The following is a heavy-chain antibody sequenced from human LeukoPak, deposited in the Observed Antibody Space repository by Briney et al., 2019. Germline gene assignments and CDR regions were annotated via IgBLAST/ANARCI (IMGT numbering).Heavy chain of an antibody. J-gene: IGHJ4*02. V-gene: IGHV4-38-2*02. CDR3: ARGIVGATSNYFDY. CDR1: GYSISSGYY. CDR2: IYHSGST. Sequence: SETLSLTCTVSGYSISSGYYWGWIRQPPGKGLEWIGSIYHSGSTYYNPSLKSRVTISVDTSKNQFSLKLSSVTAADTAVYYCARGIVGATSNYFDYWGQGTLVTVSS. D-gene: IGHD1-26*01.